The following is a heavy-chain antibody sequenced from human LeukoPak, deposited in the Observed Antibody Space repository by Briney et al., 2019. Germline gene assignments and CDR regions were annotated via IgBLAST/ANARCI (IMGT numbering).Heavy chain of an antibody. CDR3: AIMHRYYDGSGYWVQ. Sequence: GGSLRLSCAASGFTFSSHSMNWVRQAPGKGLEWVSGISTSGGSTSYADSVKGRFTISRDNPRNTLYMQMNSLRDEDTAVYYCAIMHRYYDGSGYWVQWGQGTLVTVSS. J-gene: IGHJ4*02. CDR2: ISTSGGST. CDR1: GFTFSSHS. D-gene: IGHD3-22*01. V-gene: IGHV3-23*01.